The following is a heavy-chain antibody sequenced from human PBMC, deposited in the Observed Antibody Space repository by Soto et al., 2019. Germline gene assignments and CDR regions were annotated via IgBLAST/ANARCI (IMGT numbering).Heavy chain of an antibody. CDR3: TRRVAARLDYYYYMDV. CDR1: GFTFSSYG. J-gene: IGHJ6*03. CDR2: ISYDGSNK. V-gene: IGHV3-30*03. Sequence: GGSLRLSCAASGFTFSSYGMHWVRQAPGKGLEWVAVISYDGSNKYYADSVKGRFTISRDNSKNTLYLQMNSLKTEDTAVYYCTRRVAARLDYYYYMDVWGKGTTVTVSS. D-gene: IGHD6-6*01.